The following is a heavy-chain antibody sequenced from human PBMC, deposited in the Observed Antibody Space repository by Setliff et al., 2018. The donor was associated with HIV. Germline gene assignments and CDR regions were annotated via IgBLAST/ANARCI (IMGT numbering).Heavy chain of an antibody. CDR3: ARDFGPSEQRIHWYTSSYISGGLDH. CDR2: TSSSGSIR. J-gene: IGHJ4*02. CDR1: GFTFSDYY. V-gene: IGHV3-11*04. D-gene: IGHD6-13*01. Sequence: GGSLRLSCAASGFTFSDYYMSWIRQTPGKGLEWVAYTSSSGSIRDYGDSVKGRFTISRDNGRNEVYLEMNNLRSDDTGLYYCARDFGPSEQRIHWYTSSYISGGLDHWGLGTLVTVSS.